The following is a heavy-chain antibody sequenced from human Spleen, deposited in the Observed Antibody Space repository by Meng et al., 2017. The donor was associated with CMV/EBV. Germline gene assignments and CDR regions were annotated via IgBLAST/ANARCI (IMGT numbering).Heavy chain of an antibody. CDR3: ARDRCTSTSCYKGVFDY. J-gene: IGHJ4*02. Sequence: GESLKISCAASGFTFDDYTMHWVRQAPGKGLEWVSLISWDGGTTYYADSVKGRFTISRDNSRNTLFLQMNSLRIEDTAVYYCARDRCTSTSCYKGVFDYWGQGTLVTVSS. V-gene: IGHV3-43*01. D-gene: IGHD2-2*02. CDR1: GFTFDDYT. CDR2: ISWDGGTT.